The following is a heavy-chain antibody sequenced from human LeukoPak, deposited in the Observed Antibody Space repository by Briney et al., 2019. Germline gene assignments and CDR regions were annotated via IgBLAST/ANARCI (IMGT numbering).Heavy chain of an antibody. CDR1: GGSISSDGYS. CDR3: ASGPYSSSWYREYYFDY. Sequence: PSETLSLTCVVSGGSISSDGYSWSWIRQPPGKGLEWIAYIYHSGNTYYNPSLKSRVTMSVDRSKNQFSLKLSSVTAADTAVYYCASGPYSSSWYREYYFDYWGQGTLVTVSS. D-gene: IGHD6-13*01. V-gene: IGHV4-30-2*01. J-gene: IGHJ4*02. CDR2: IYHSGNT.